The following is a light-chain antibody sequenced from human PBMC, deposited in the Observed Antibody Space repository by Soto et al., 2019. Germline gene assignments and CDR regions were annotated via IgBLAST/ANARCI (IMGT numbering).Light chain of an antibody. Sequence: QSALTQPASVSGSPGQSITFSCTGTSSDIGGYNYVSWYQQHPGKAPKLMIYEVSNRPSGVSDRFSGSKSGNTASLTISGLQAEDEADYHCTSYTSSTTNYVFGTGTKLTVL. CDR3: TSYTSSTTNYV. V-gene: IGLV2-14*01. J-gene: IGLJ1*01. CDR1: SSDIGGYNY. CDR2: EVS.